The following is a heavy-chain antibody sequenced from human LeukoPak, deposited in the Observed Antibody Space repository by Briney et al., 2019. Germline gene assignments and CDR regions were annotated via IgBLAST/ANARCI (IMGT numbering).Heavy chain of an antibody. V-gene: IGHV1-8*02. CDR3: ARGGLRRRLGYYYGMDV. J-gene: IGHJ6*02. Sequence: ASVKVSCKASGCTFSSYAISWVRQATGQGLEWMGWMNPNSGNTGYAQKFQGRVTMTRNTSISTAYMELSSLRSEDTAVYYCARGGLRRRLGYYYGMDVWGQGTTVTVSS. CDR1: GCTFSSYA. CDR2: MNPNSGNT. D-gene: IGHD2-21*02.